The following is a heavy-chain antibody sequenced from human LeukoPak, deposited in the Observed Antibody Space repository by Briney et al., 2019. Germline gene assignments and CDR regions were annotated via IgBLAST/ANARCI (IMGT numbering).Heavy chain of an antibody. Sequence: GGSLRLSCAASGFTLSSYGMHWVRQAPGKGLEWVAVIWYDGSNKYYADSVKGRFTISRDNSKNTLYLQMNSLRAEDTAVYYCAREYYDFWSGYYGVFDYWGQGTLVTVSS. CDR1: GFTLSSYG. CDR2: IWYDGSNK. J-gene: IGHJ4*02. D-gene: IGHD3-3*01. V-gene: IGHV3-33*01. CDR3: AREYYDFWSGYYGVFDY.